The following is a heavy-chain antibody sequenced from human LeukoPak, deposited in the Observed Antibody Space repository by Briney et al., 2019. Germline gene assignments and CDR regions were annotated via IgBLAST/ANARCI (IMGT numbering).Heavy chain of an antibody. CDR1: GGSISSYY. Sequence: PSETLSLTCTVSGGSISSYYWSWIRQPPGKGLEWIGYIYYSGSTNYNPSLKSRVTISVDTSKNQFSLKLSSVTAADTAVYYCARALPVYGGNSFDYWGQGTLVTVSS. J-gene: IGHJ4*02. V-gene: IGHV4-59*01. CDR2: IYYSGST. CDR3: ARALPVYGGNSFDY. D-gene: IGHD4-23*01.